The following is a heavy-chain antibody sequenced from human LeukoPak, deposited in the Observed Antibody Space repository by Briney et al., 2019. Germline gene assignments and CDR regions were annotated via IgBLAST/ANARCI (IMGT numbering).Heavy chain of an antibody. D-gene: IGHD6-13*01. CDR1: GLTFTGYA. CDR3: AKGPNRSRIAAAGTGYYFDY. CDR2: ISARGVCT. J-gene: IGHJ4*02. V-gene: IGHV3-23*01. Sequence: GWPLRLSCAASGLTFTGYAMSWVFKAQVNDMLQVSTISARGVCTYYADSVKGRFTISRDNSKNTLYLQMNSLRAEDTAVYYCAKGPNRSRIAAAGTGYYFDYWGQGTLVTVSS.